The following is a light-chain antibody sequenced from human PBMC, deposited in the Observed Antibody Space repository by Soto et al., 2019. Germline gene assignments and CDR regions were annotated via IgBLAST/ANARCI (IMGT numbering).Light chain of an antibody. J-gene: IGKJ2*01. CDR1: QSISSW. CDR3: QQYNSHPYT. Sequence: DIQMSQSPSTLSASVGDRVTITCRASQSISSWLAWYQQKPGKAPKLLIYDASSLESGVPSRFSGSGSETEFTLTISSLQPDDFATYYCQQYNSHPYTFGQGTKVDIK. CDR2: DAS. V-gene: IGKV1-5*01.